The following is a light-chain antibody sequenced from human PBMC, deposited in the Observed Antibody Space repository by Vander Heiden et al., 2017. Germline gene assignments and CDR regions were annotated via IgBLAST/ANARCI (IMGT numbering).Light chain of an antibody. CDR3: QAWDRSTLV. CDR2: QDS. CDR1: KLGDKY. Sequence: SYELTQPPSVSVSPGQTASITCSGDKLGDKYACWYQQKPGQSPVLVIYQDSKRPSGIPERFYGANSGNTATMTIRGTQAMEEADEYCQAWDRSTLVFGGGTKLTVL. J-gene: IGLJ3*02. V-gene: IGLV3-1*01.